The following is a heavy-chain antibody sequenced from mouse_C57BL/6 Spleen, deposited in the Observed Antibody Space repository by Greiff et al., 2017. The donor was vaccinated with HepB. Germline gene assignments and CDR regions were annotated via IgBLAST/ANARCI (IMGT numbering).Heavy chain of an antibody. J-gene: IGHJ3*01. Sequence: VQLVESDAELVKPGASVKISCKVSGYTFTDHTIHWMKQRPEQGLEWIGYIYPRDGSTKYNEKFKGKATLTADKSSRTAYMQLTSLTSEDSAVYFCARDVTYYYGGFAYWGQGTLVTVSA. CDR3: ARDVTYYYGGFAY. CDR2: IYPRDGST. CDR1: GYTFTDHT. V-gene: IGHV1-78*01. D-gene: IGHD1-1*01.